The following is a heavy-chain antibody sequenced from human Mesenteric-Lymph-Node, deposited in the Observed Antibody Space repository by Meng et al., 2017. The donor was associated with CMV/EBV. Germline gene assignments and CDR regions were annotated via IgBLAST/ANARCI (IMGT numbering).Heavy chain of an antibody. J-gene: IGHJ4*02. D-gene: IGHD3-3*01. CDR2: IYSGGST. V-gene: IGHV3-53*01. Sequence: GGSLRLSCAASGFTVSSNYMSWVRQAPGKGLEWVSVIYSGGSTYYADSVKGRFTISRDNSKNTLYLQMNSLRAEDTAVYYCARGGFWSGYYTPFFDYWGQGTLVTVSS. CDR1: GFTVSSNY. CDR3: ARGGFWSGYYTPFFDY.